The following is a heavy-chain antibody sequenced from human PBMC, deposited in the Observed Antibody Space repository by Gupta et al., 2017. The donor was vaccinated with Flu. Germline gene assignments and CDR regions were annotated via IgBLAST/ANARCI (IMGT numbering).Heavy chain of an antibody. CDR1: GFSFSGSA. CDR2: IRSKANSYAT. V-gene: IGHV3-73*01. D-gene: IGHD6-19*01. J-gene: IGHJ4*02. Sequence: EVQLVESGVGLVQPGGSLKLSCAASGFSFSGSAIHWVGQASGKGLEWVGRIRSKANSYATAYAASVKGRFAISRDDSKNTAYLQMNSLKTEDTAVYYCTRHYGWVFDYWGQGTLVTVSS. CDR3: TRHYGWVFDY.